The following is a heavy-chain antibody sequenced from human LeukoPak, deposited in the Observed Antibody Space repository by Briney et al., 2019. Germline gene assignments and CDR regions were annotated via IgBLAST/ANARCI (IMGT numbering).Heavy chain of an antibody. Sequence: NAGGSLRLSCAASGFTFSNAWMSWVRQAPGKGLEWVGRIKSKTDGGTTDYAAPVKGRFTISRDDSKNTLYLQMNSLKTEDTAVYYCTTEVGFRGFGVVIIGEFDYWGQGTLVTVSS. D-gene: IGHD3-3*01. CDR1: GFTFSNAW. J-gene: IGHJ4*02. V-gene: IGHV3-15*01. CDR3: TTEVGFRGFGVVIIGEFDY. CDR2: IKSKTDGGTT.